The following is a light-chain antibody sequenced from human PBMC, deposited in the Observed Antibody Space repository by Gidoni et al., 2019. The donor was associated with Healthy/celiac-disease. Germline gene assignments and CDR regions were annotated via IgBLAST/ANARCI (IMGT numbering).Light chain of an antibody. V-gene: IGKV1-33*01. CDR3: QQYDNLPHT. J-gene: IGKJ4*01. Sequence: DIQMTQSPSSLSASVGARVTITCQASQDISNYLNWYQQKPGKAPKLLICDASNLETGVPSRFSGSGSGTDFTFTISSLQSEDIATYYCQQYDNLPHTFGGXTKVEIK. CDR1: QDISNY. CDR2: DAS.